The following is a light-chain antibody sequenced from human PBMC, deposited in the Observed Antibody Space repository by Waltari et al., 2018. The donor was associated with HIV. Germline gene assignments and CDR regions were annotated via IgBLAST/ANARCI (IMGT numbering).Light chain of an antibody. J-gene: IGLJ2*01. CDR3: GTWDSSLSAGV. Sequence: QSVLTQPPSVSAAPGQKVTISCSGNRSNIGNTYVSWYQQVPGTAPKLLIYDNDNLPSGIPDRFSASKSGTSATLGITGLQTGDEADYYCGTWDSSLSAGVFGGGTKLTVL. V-gene: IGLV1-51*01. CDR2: DND. CDR1: RSNIGNTY.